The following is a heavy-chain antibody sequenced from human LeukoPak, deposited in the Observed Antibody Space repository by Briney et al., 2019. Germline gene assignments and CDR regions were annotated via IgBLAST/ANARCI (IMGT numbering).Heavy chain of an antibody. J-gene: IGHJ4*02. CDR3: ARGSSSSWYLDC. V-gene: IGHV1-2*02. CDR2: INPNNGGA. CDR1: GYTFTDYY. Sequence: ASVKVSCKASGYTFTDYYIHWVRQAPGQGLEWMGWINPNNGGAKFAQKFQGRVTMTRDTSISTAYMELSRLRSDDTAVYYCARGSSSSWYLDCWGQGTLVTVSS. D-gene: IGHD6-13*01.